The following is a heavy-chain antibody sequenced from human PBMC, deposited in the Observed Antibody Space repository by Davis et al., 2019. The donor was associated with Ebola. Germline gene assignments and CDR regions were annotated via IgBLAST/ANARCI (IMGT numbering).Heavy chain of an antibody. CDR2: ISSSGSTI. CDR3: ARDPVEYSGSYGVDY. V-gene: IGHV3-11*01. D-gene: IGHD1-26*01. CDR1: GFTFSDYY. Sequence: GESLKISCAASGFTFSDYYMSWIRQAPGKGLEWVSYISSSGSTIYYADSVKGRFTISRDNAKNSLYLQMNSLRAEDTAVYYCARDPVEYSGSYGVDYWGQGTLVTVSS. J-gene: IGHJ4*02.